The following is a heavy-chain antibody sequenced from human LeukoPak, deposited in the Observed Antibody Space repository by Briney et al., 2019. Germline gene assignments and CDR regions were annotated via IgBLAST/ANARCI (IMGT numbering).Heavy chain of an antibody. CDR2: IHYSGGT. D-gene: IGHD6-19*01. Sequence: SDTLSLTCTVSGGSISSYYWSWIRQPPGKGLEWIGYIHYSGGTNYHPSLKSRVTLSVDTSKNPFSLNLSSVTAADTAVYHCARTEYSSGWYFDYWGQGTLVTASS. CDR1: GGSISSYY. V-gene: IGHV4-59*01. CDR3: ARTEYSSGWYFDY. J-gene: IGHJ4*02.